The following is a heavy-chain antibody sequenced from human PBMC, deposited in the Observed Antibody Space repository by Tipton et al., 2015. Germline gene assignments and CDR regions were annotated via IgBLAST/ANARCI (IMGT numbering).Heavy chain of an antibody. J-gene: IGHJ4*02. D-gene: IGHD1-1*01. CDR2: ISGSGDRT. CDR3: AKAGPPGTPFDF. V-gene: IGHV3-23*01. Sequence: SLRLSCAASGFTFSGYAMSWVRQAPGKGLEWVSAISGSGDRTSYADSAKGRFTISRDNSKNTLSLQMNSLRADDTALYYCAKAGPPGTPFDFWGQGTLVTVSS. CDR1: GFTFSGYA.